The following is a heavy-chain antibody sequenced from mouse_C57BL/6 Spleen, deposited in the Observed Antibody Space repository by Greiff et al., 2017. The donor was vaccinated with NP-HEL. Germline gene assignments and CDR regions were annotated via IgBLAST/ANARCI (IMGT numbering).Heavy chain of an antibody. CDR3: AREGGNSIDY. CDR1: GYSITSGYY. V-gene: IGHV3-6*01. J-gene: IGHJ2*01. Sequence: EVHLVESGPGLVKPSQSLSLTCSVTGYSITSGYYWNWIRQFPGNKLEWMGYISYDGSNNYNPSLKNRISITRDTSKNQFFLKLNSVTTEDTATYYCAREGGNSIDYWGQGTTLTVSS. D-gene: IGHD2-1*01. CDR2: ISYDGSN.